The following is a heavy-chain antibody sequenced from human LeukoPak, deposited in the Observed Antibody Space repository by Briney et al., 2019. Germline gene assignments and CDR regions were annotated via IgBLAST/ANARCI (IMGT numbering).Heavy chain of an antibody. CDR2: IDTDASKT. Sequence: GGSLRLSCAASGFTLSGYWMHWVRQVPGKGLVWVSRIDTDASKTNYADSVKGRFTISRDNAKNTLYLQINSLRAEDTAVYYCTRGLLGIDYWGQGTLVTVSS. CDR1: GFTLSGYW. CDR3: TRGLLGIDY. D-gene: IGHD2-8*02. J-gene: IGHJ4*02. V-gene: IGHV3-74*01.